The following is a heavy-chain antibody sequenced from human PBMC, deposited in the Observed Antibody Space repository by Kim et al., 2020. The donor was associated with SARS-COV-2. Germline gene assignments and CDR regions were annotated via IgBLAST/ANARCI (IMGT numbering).Heavy chain of an antibody. J-gene: IGHJ3*02. V-gene: IGHV1-18*01. D-gene: IGHD3-10*01. CDR2: ISAYNGNT. CDR3: ARVDLWEYYYGSGSLGAFDI. Sequence: ASVKVSCKASGYTFTSYGISWVRQAPGQGLEWMGWISAYNGNTNYAQKLQGRVTMTTDTSTSTAYMELRSLRSDDTAVYYCARVDLWEYYYGSGSLGAFDIWGQGTMVTVSS. CDR1: GYTFTSYG.